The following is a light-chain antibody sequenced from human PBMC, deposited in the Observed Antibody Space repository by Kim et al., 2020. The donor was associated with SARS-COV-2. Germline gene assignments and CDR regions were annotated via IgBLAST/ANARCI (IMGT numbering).Light chain of an antibody. Sequence: DIQLTQSPSSLSASVGDRVTITCQASQDISNYLNWYQQKPGEAPKLLVYDASYLEAGVPSRFSRSGSGTDFTFTISSLQPEDLATYYCQQYNDLPVTFGGGTKVDIK. J-gene: IGKJ4*01. CDR3: QQYNDLPVT. CDR2: DAS. CDR1: QDISNY. V-gene: IGKV1-33*01.